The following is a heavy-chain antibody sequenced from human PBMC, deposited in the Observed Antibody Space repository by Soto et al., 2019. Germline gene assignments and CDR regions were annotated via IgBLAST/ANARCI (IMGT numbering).Heavy chain of an antibody. CDR2: INPKSGGA. Sequence: APVKASCKASGYTFTGYYIHWVRHAPGQGLEWMGWINPKSGGANIAQKFQGWVTMTRDTSISTTYMELSNLRSNDTAVYYCARDYYDGSASYGIEFWGQGTMVTVSS. CDR1: GYTFTGYY. CDR3: ARDYYDGSASYGIEF. J-gene: IGHJ3*01. D-gene: IGHD3-16*01. V-gene: IGHV1-2*04.